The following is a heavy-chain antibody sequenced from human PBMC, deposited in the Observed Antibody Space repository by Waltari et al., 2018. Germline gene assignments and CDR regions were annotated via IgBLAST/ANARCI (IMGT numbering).Heavy chain of an antibody. CDR1: DSSITTDYY. CDR3: ARVTTVRLFDN. Sequence: QVQLQESGPGLVRPSETLSLTCAVSDSSITTDYYWGWLRQSPGKGLEWIAPIYYTGSSYYNPSLRGRVAISVEPSRNQFSLRLNSLTAADTAVYYCARVTTVRLFDNWGQGILVTVSS. CDR2: IYYTGSS. V-gene: IGHV4-38-2*01. J-gene: IGHJ4*02. D-gene: IGHD4-4*01.